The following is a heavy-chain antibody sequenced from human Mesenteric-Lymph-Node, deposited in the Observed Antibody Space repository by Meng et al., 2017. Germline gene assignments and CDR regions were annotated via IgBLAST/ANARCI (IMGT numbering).Heavy chain of an antibody. CDR3: ARAYTYYYDSSGYFPAEYYYGMDV. CDR2: VSNSGIT. Sequence: SETLSLTCAVYGGSFSGYYWSWIRQPPGKGLEWIGYVSNSGITNYNPSLKNRVTISVDTSKNQFSLKLSSVTAADTAVYYCARAYTYYYDSSGYFPAEYYYGMDVWGQGTTVTVSS. D-gene: IGHD3-22*01. J-gene: IGHJ6*02. V-gene: IGHV4-59*01. CDR1: GGSFSGYY.